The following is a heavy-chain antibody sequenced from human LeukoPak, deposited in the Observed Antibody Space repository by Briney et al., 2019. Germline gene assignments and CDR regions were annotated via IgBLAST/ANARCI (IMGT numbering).Heavy chain of an antibody. CDR1: GGSFRGYY. CDR2: INHSGSS. J-gene: IGHJ4*02. Sequence: SETLSLTCAVYGGSFRGYYWSWIRQPPGKGLEWIGEINHSGSSNYNPSLKSRVTISLDTSKNQFSLNLSSVTAADTAVYYCARDPDPAPYWGQGTLVTVSS. CDR3: ARDPDPAPY. V-gene: IGHV4-34*01. D-gene: IGHD2-2*01.